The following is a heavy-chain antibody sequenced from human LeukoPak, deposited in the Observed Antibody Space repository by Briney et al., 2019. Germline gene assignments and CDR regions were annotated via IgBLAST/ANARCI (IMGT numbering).Heavy chain of an antibody. J-gene: IGHJ4*02. CDR3: AKAHLLDWLLPFDY. D-gene: IGHD3/OR15-3a*01. CDR2: VSNDGGDK. Sequence: PGGSLRLSCAASEFTFSSYAMHWVRQAPGKGLEGVALVSNDGGDKYYADSVKGRFTISRDNSQNTLYLQMNSLRGEDTGVYYCAKAHLLDWLLPFDYWGQGTLVTVSS. CDR1: EFTFSSYA. V-gene: IGHV3-30*18.